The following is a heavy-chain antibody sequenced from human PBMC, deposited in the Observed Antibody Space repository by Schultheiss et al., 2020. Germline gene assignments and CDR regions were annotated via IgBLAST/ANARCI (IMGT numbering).Heavy chain of an antibody. CDR3: ASGNTYYYGSGSYYSI. CDR2: ISSSGGI. CDR1: GFTFSDYY. Sequence: GESLKISCAASGFTFSDYYMSWIRQAPGKWLEWVSYISSSGGIFYADSVKGRFTISRDNAKNSLYLQMNSLRAEDTAVYYCASGNTYYYGSGSYYSIWGQGTLVTVSS. J-gene: IGHJ4*02. D-gene: IGHD3-10*01. V-gene: IGHV3-11*04.